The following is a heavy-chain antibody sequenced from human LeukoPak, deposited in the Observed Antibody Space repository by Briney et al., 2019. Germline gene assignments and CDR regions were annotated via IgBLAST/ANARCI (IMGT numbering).Heavy chain of an antibody. CDR1: GGSISSGDYY. Sequence: SETLSLTCTVSGGSISSGDYYWSWIRQPPGKGLEWIGYIYYSGSTYYNPSLKSRVTISVDTSKNQFSLKLSSVTAADTAVYYCARDSYDFWSGYYTFDPWGQGTLVTVSS. V-gene: IGHV4-30-4*08. CDR3: ARDSYDFWSGYYTFDP. CDR2: IYYSGST. J-gene: IGHJ5*02. D-gene: IGHD3-3*01.